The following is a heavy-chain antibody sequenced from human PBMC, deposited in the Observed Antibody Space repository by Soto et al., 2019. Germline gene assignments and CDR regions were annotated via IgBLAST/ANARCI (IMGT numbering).Heavy chain of an antibody. J-gene: IGHJ6*03. Sequence: QVQLVQSGAEVKKPGASVKVCCKASGYTFTSYGISWVRQAPGQGLEWMGWISAYNGNTNYAQKLQGRVTMTTDTSTGTAYMELRSLRSDDTAVYYCARVVSTGDADYYYYYMDVWGKGTTVTVSS. CDR3: ARVVSTGDADYYYYYMDV. D-gene: IGHD7-27*01. V-gene: IGHV1-18*01. CDR1: GYTFTSYG. CDR2: ISAYNGNT.